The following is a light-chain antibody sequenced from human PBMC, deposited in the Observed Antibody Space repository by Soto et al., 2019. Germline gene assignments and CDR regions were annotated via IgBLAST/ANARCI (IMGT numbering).Light chain of an antibody. CDR1: QSISSY. CDR3: QQSYSTPKT. V-gene: IGKV1-39*01. CDR2: AAS. Sequence: DSPMTQSPASLSASVGDRVTITCRASQSISSYLNWYQQKPGKAPKLLIYAASSLQSGVPSRFSGSGSGTDFTLTISSLQPEDFATYYCQQSYSTPKTFGQGTRLEIK. J-gene: IGKJ5*01.